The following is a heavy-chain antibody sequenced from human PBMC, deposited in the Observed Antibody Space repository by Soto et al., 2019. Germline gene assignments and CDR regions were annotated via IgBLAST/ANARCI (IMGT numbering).Heavy chain of an antibody. D-gene: IGHD2-8*02. CDR2: IYYSGST. V-gene: IGHV4-59*12. Sequence: SETLSLTCTVSGGSISSYYWSWIRQPPGKGLEWIGYIYYSGSTEYNPSLKSRVTISVDTSKNTLYLQMNNLRGEDTAIYYCAQQATGGFFPLDYWGQGALVTVSS. CDR3: AQQATGGFFPLDY. J-gene: IGHJ4*02. CDR1: GGSISSYY.